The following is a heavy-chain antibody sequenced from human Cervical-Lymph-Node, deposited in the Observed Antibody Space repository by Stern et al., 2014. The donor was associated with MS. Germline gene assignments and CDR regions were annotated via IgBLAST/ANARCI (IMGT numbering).Heavy chain of an antibody. CDR1: ESDFSNFA. CDR2: LSYDGDNK. D-gene: IGHD3-9*01. CDR3: ARVNILTGYYVFDF. V-gene: IGHV3-30-3*01. Sequence: VQLVDSGGGVVQPGKSLRLSCVASESDFSNFAMHWLRLAPGTEMEWVAFLSYDGDNKYYRDSVKGRFTISRDNSQSTLFLHMNSLRVEDTAVYYCARVNILTGYYVFDFWGQGALVTVSS. J-gene: IGHJ4*02.